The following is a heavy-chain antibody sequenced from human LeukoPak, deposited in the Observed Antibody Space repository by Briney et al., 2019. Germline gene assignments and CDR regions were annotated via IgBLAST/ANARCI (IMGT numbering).Heavy chain of an antibody. D-gene: IGHD3-16*02. Sequence: SETLSLTCAVSGGSISSYYWSWIRQPPGKGLEWIGSIYYSGSTYYNPSLKSRVTISVDTSKNQFSLKLSSVTAADTAVYYCARDLHMLSYNWFDPWGQGTLVTVSS. CDR1: GGSISSYY. J-gene: IGHJ5*02. CDR2: IYYSGST. CDR3: ARDLHMLSYNWFDP. V-gene: IGHV4-59*12.